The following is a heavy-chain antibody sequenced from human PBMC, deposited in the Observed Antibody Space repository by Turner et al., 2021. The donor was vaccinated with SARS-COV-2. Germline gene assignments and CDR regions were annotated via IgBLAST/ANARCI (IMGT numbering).Heavy chain of an antibody. J-gene: IGHJ6*02. CDR3: ARDGDRFGLFYYYGMDV. V-gene: IGHV3-21*01. CDR2: ISSSSSYI. CDR1: GFTFSSYS. D-gene: IGHD2-21*01. Sequence: EVQLVESGGGLVKPGGSLRLSCAASGFTFSSYSMNWVRQAPGKGLEWVSSISSSSSYIYYADSVKGRFTISRDNAKNSLYLQMNSLRAEDTAVYYCARDGDRFGLFYYYGMDVWGQGTTVTVSS.